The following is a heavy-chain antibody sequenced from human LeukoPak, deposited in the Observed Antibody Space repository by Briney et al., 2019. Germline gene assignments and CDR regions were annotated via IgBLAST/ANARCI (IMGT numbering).Heavy chain of an antibody. D-gene: IGHD2-15*01. CDR2: ISSSSSYI. CDR1: GFTFSSYS. V-gene: IGHV3-21*01. CDR3: ARDVYCSGGSCLHYFDY. J-gene: IGHJ4*02. Sequence: GGSLRLSCAASGFTFSSYSMNWVRQAPGKGLEWVSSISSSSSYIYYADSVKGRFTISRDNSKNSLYLQMNSLRAEDTAVYYCARDVYCSGGSCLHYFDYWGQGTLVTVSS.